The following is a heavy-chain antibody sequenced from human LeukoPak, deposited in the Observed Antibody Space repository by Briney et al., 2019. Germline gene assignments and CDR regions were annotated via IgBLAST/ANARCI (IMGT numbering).Heavy chain of an antibody. J-gene: IGHJ5*02. CDR1: GFTFSDYY. Sequence: GGSLRLSCAASGFTFSDYYMSWIRQAPGKGLEWVSYISSSGSTIYYADSVKGRFTISRDNAKNSLYLQMNSLRAEDTAVYYCARMKRYCSGGSCYSDWFDPWGQGTLVTVSS. V-gene: IGHV3-11*01. CDR2: ISSSGSTI. D-gene: IGHD2-15*01. CDR3: ARMKRYCSGGSCYSDWFDP.